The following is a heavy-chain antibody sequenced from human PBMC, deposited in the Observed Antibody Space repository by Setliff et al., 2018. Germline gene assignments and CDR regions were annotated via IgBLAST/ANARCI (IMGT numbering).Heavy chain of an antibody. D-gene: IGHD3-10*02. Sequence: PGESLKISCVGTGFSFRNCWASWVRQAPGKGPEWVASINPGGSEKYYVDSVRGRFTISRDNARNSLSLQMNSLRSDDTAVYYCLGAGTCSYWGQGTRVTAPQ. V-gene: IGHV3-7*01. J-gene: IGHJ4*02. CDR1: GFSFRNCW. CDR3: LGAGTCSY. CDR2: INPGGSEK.